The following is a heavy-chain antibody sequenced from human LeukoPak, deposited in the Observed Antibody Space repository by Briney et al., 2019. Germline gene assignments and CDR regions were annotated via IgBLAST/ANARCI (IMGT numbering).Heavy chain of an antibody. V-gene: IGHV3-23*01. Sequence: GGSLRLSCAASGFTFSSYAMGWVRQAPGKGLEWVSAISGSGGSTYYADSVKGRFTISRDNSKNTLYLQMNSLRAEDTAVYYCAKDPPHSSGWFFQPIDYWGQGTLVTVSS. CDR3: AKDPPHSSGWFFQPIDY. D-gene: IGHD6-19*01. J-gene: IGHJ4*02. CDR2: ISGSGGST. CDR1: GFTFSSYA.